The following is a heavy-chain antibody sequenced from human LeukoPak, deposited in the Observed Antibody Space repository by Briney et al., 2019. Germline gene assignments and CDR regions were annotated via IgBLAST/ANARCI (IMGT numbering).Heavy chain of an antibody. CDR1: GYSFTSYW. V-gene: IGHV5-51*01. J-gene: IGHJ6*03. D-gene: IGHD3-10*01. Sequence: GESLKISCKGSGYSFTSYWIGWVRQMPGKGLEWMGIIYPGDSDTRYSPSFQGQVTISADKSISTAYLQWSSLKASDTAMYYCARGPQYYYGSGSYYNSYYYYMDVWGKGTTVTVSS. CDR2: IYPGDSDT. CDR3: ARGPQYYYGSGSYYNSYYYYMDV.